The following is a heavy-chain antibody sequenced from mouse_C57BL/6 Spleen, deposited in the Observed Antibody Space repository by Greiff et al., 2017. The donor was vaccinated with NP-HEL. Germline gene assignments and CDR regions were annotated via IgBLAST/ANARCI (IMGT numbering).Heavy chain of an antibody. CDR2: IYPGDGDT. CDR1: GYAFSSYW. Sequence: QVQLKQSGAELVKPGASVKISCKASGYAFSSYWMNWVKQRPGKGLEWIGQIYPGDGDTNYNGKFKGKATLTADKSSSTAYMQLSSLTSEDSAVYFCARRRAITTVVGDAMDYWGQGTSVTVSS. CDR3: ARRRAITTVVGDAMDY. D-gene: IGHD1-1*01. J-gene: IGHJ4*01. V-gene: IGHV1-80*01.